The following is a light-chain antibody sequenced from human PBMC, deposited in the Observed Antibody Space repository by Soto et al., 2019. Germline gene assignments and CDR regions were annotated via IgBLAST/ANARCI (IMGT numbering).Light chain of an antibody. V-gene: IGLV2-8*01. CDR3: SSYGGSNIPLYV. CDR2: EVG. J-gene: IGLJ1*01. Sequence: QSALTQPPSASGSPGQSLTISCAGTGSDVGAYKYVSWYQQHPGKSPKLIIYEVGKRPSGVPDRFSGSKSGNTASLTVSGLQAEDEAEYYCSSYGGSNIPLYVFGTGTKVTVL. CDR1: GSDVGAYKY.